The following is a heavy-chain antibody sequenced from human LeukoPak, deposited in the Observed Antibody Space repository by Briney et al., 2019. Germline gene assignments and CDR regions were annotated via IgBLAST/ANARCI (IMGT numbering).Heavy chain of an antibody. CDR1: GGSFSGYY. Sequence: SETLSLTCAVYGGSFSGYYWSWIRQPPGKGLEWIGEINHSGSTNYNPSLKSRVTISVDTSKNQFSLKLSSVTAADTAVYYCARGEKRGHRIFDYWGQGTLVTVSS. CDR2: INHSGST. V-gene: IGHV4-34*01. J-gene: IGHJ4*02. CDR3: ARGEKRGHRIFDY. D-gene: IGHD5-18*01.